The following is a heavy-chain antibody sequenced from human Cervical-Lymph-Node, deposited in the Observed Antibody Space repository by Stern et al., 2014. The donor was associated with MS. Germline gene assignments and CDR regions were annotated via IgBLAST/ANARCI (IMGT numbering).Heavy chain of an antibody. Sequence: QVQLVQSGAEVKKPGASVKVSCKASGYTFTSYGISWVRQAPGQGLEGMGWISAYNGNTHYAQKLQGRVTITTDTSTSTAYVELRSLRSDDTAVYYCARDRPGVVSPPLGYWGQGTLVTVSS. CDR3: ARDRPGVVSPPLGY. D-gene: IGHD4-23*01. J-gene: IGHJ4*02. CDR1: GYTFTSYG. CDR2: ISAYNGNT. V-gene: IGHV1-18*01.